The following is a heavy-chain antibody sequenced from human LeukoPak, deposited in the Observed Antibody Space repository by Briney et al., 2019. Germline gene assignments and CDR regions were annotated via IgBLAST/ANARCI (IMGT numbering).Heavy chain of an antibody. D-gene: IGHD3-10*01. V-gene: IGHV3-21*01. CDR2: ISSSSSYI. Sequence: GGSLRLSCAASGFTFSIYSMNGVRQAPGKGLEWGSSISSSSSYIYYADSVKGRFTISRDNAKNSLYLQMNSLSAEDTAVYYCASLSNSGGGAFDIWGQGTMVTVSS. CDR1: GFTFSIYS. CDR3: ASLSNSGGGAFDI. J-gene: IGHJ3*02.